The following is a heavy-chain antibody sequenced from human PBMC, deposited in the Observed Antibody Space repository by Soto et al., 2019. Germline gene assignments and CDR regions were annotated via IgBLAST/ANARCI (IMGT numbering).Heavy chain of an antibody. D-gene: IGHD2-2*01. V-gene: IGHV5-10-1*01. CDR1: GYSFTSYW. J-gene: IGHJ6*02. CDR3: ARLRGDIVVVPAATFPSLYYYGMDV. Sequence: PGESLKISCKGSGYSFTSYWISWVRQMPGKGLEWMGRIDPSDSYTNYSPSFQGHVTISADKSISTAYLQWSSLKASDTAMYFCARLRGDIVVVPAATFPSLYYYGMDVWGQGTTVTVSS. CDR2: IDPSDSYT.